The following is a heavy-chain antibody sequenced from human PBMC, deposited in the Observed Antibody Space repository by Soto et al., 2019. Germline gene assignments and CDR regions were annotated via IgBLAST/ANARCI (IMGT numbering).Heavy chain of an antibody. CDR1: GFTFSSYS. J-gene: IGHJ4*02. CDR3: ARGYYVSGSKPQI. Sequence: VQLVESGGGLVKPGWSLRLSCAASGFTFSSYSMNWFRQDPGKGLEWVSSISSSSSYIYYADSEKGRYTVSRDNAKNSLYLQMNSLRAENTAVYYCARGYYVSGSKPQIWGQGTLVAVSS. CDR2: ISSSSSYI. V-gene: IGHV3-21*01. D-gene: IGHD3-10*01.